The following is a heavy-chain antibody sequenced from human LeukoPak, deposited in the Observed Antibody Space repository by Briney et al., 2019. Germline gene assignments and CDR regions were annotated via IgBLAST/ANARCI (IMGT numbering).Heavy chain of an antibody. CDR2: INPNSGGT. Sequence: ASVKVSCKASGYTFTGYYMHWVRQAPGQGLEWMGRINPNSGGTNYAQKFQGRVTMTRDTSISTAYMELSRLRSDDTAVYYCARTNYDILTGCSPHFDYWGQGTLVTVSS. V-gene: IGHV1-2*06. J-gene: IGHJ4*02. D-gene: IGHD3-9*01. CDR3: ARTNYDILTGCSPHFDY. CDR1: GYTFTGYY.